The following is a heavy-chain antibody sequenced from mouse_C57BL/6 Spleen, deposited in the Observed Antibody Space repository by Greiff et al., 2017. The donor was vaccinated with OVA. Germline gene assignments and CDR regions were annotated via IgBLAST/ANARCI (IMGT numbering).Heavy chain of an antibody. V-gene: IGHV5-17*01. D-gene: IGHD1-1*01. J-gene: IGHJ4*01. CDR1: GFTFSDYG. Sequence: EVKVEESGGGLVKPGGSLKLSCAASGFTFSDYGMHWVRQAPEKGLEWVAYISSGSSTIYYADTVKGRFTISRDNAKNTLFLQMTSLRSEDTAMYYCARPGDYYGSSYGNYAMDYWGQGTSVTVSS. CDR2: ISSGSSTI. CDR3: ARPGDYYGSSYGNYAMDY.